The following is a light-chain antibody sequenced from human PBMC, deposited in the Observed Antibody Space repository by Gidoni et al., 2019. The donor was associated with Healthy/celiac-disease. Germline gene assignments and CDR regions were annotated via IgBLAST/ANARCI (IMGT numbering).Light chain of an antibody. CDR2: EVS. CDR3: SSYTSSSTLV. CDR1: SSYVGGYNH. Sequence: QSALTQPASVSGYPGQSITISCTGTSSYVGGYNHVSLYQQHPGTAPKPMIYEVSNRPSGVSYRFSGSKSGNTASRTISGLQAEDEADYYCSSYTSSSTLVFGGGTKLTVL. J-gene: IGLJ2*01. V-gene: IGLV2-14*01.